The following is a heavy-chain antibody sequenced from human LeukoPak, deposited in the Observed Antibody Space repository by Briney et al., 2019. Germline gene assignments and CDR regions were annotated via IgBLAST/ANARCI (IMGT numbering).Heavy chain of an antibody. V-gene: IGHV3-21*04. J-gene: IGHJ4*02. CDR2: ISYTGTYI. Sequence: GGSLRLSCAASGFTFSNAWMSWVRQAPGKGLEWVSSISYTGTYIYYADSVKGRFTISRDNAQNSLYLRMNSLRAEDTAIYYCVRDRGTYRPIDYWGQGTLVTVSS. CDR1: GFTFSNAW. D-gene: IGHD1-26*01. CDR3: VRDRGTYRPIDY.